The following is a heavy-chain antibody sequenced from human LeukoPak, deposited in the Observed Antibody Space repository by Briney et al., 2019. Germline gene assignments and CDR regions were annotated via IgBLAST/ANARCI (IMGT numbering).Heavy chain of an antibody. CDR2: ISYDGSDK. CDR1: GFSFSNYA. CDR3: ARGGLPKPFDY. V-gene: IGHV3-30-3*01. J-gene: IGHJ4*02. Sequence: PGRSLRLSCAASGFSFSNYAMHWVRQGPGKGLEWVALISYDGSDKYYATSVKGRITISRDNSNNILYLQMNSLRAEDTAVYYCARGGLPKPFDYWGQGTLVTVSS. D-gene: IGHD1-14*01.